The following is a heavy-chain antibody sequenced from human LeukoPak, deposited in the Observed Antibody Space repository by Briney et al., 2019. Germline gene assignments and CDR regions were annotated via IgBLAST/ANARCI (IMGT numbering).Heavy chain of an antibody. CDR2: INPNSGGT. D-gene: IGHD3-22*01. J-gene: IGHJ4*02. Sequence: ASVKVSCKASGYTLTDYYMHWVRQAPGQGLEWMGRINPNSGGTNYAQKFQGRVTMTRDTSISTVYMELSRLRSDDTAVYYCARVGYXESSGYYEYWGQGTLVTVSS. CDR3: ARVGYXESSGYYEY. V-gene: IGHV1-2*06. CDR1: GYTLTDYY.